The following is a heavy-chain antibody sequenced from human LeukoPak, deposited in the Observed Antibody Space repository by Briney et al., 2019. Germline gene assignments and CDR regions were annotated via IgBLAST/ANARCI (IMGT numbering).Heavy chain of an antibody. CDR1: GYTFTGYY. Sequence: ASVKVSCKASGYTFTGYYMHWVRQAPGQGLEWMGWINPNSGGTNYAQKLQGRVTMTTDTSTSTAYMELRSLRSDDTAVYYCARDLDTGDAFDIWGQGTMVTVSS. CDR3: ARDLDTGDAFDI. V-gene: IGHV1-2*02. J-gene: IGHJ3*02. CDR2: INPNSGGT. D-gene: IGHD2-8*02.